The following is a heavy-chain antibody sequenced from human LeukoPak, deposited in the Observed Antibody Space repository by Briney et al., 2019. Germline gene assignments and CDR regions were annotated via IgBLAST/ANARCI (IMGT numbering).Heavy chain of an antibody. CDR1: GGSFSGYY. D-gene: IGHD2-15*01. V-gene: IGHV4-34*01. Sequence: SETLSLTCAVYGGSFSGYYWSWIRQPPGKGLEWIGEINHSGSTNYNPSLKSRVTISVDTSKNQFSLKLSSVTAADTAVYYCAGRQRWPFDYWGQGTLVTVSS. J-gene: IGHJ4*02. CDR2: INHSGST. CDR3: AGRQRWPFDY.